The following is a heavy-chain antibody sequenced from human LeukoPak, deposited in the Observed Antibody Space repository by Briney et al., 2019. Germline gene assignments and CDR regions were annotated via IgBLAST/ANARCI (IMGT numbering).Heavy chain of an antibody. CDR2: VKSKSAGETT. CDR1: GLSISNDW. CDR3: TLIQGWGSGSYYRDF. V-gene: IGHV3-15*01. D-gene: IGHD3-10*01. Sequence: GGSLRLSCAASGLSISNDWMSWFRQAPGKGLEWVARVKSKSAGETTDYAAPVKGRFTISRDDSKNTLYLQMNSLKTEDTAVYYCTLIQGWGSGSYYRDFWGQGTLVTVSS. J-gene: IGHJ4*02.